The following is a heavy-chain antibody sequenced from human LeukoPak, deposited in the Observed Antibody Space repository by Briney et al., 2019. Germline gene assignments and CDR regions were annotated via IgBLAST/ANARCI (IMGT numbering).Heavy chain of an antibody. CDR3: ARVDMSPDYYDSSGYYDGVDY. J-gene: IGHJ4*02. CDR2: IYYSGST. D-gene: IGHD3-22*01. CDR1: GYSISSGYY. Sequence: SETLSLTCTVSGYSISSGYYWGWIRQPPGKGLEWIGSIYYSGSTYYNPSLKSRVTISVDTSKNQFSLKLSSVTAADTAVYYCARVDMSPDYYDSSGYYDGVDYWGQGTLVTVSS. V-gene: IGHV4-38-2*02.